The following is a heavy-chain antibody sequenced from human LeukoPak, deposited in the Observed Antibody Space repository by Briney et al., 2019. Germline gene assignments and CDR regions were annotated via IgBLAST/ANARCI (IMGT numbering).Heavy chain of an antibody. Sequence: GGPLRFSCEGFGFALRSYGLNWIRQAPGKGLEWVAVIWSDGSHKYYADSMKGRFTISRDNSKNMLYLQMNSLRVEDTAVYYCASAAGAFDMWGQGTLVTVSS. CDR3: ASAAGAFDM. CDR2: IWSDGSHK. J-gene: IGHJ3*02. V-gene: IGHV3-33*01. CDR1: GFALRSYG. D-gene: IGHD6-13*01.